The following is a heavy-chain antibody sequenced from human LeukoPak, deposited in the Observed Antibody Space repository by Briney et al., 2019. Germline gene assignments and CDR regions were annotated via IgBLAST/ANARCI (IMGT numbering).Heavy chain of an antibody. CDR2: INHSGST. V-gene: IGHV4-34*01. J-gene: IGHJ4*02. Sequence: TSETLSLTCAVYGGSFSGYYWSWIRQPPGKGLEWIGEINHSGSTNYNPSLKSRVTISVDTSKNQFSLKLSSVTAADTAVYYCARGRVGATVISKWGQGTLVTVSS. CDR1: GGSFSGYY. CDR3: ARGRVGATVISK. D-gene: IGHD1-26*01.